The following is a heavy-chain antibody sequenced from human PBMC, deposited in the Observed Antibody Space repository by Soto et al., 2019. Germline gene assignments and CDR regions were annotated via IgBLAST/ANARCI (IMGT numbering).Heavy chain of an antibody. J-gene: IGHJ4*02. V-gene: IGHV4-39*01. D-gene: IGHD3-3*01. CDR2: IYYSGST. CDR3: SRHTPTISISDN. CDR1: GGSISSSSYY. Sequence: QLQLQESGPGLVKPSETLSLTCTVSGGSISSSSYYWGWIRQPPGKGLEWIGSIYYSGSTYYNPSLKTRVTIAVDMAKDRFPITLSSVAAGYSTVYYCSRHTPTISISDNCGQGTLVTVSS.